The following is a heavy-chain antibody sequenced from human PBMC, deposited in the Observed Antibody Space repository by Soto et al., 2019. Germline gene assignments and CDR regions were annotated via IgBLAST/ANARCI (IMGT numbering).Heavy chain of an antibody. V-gene: IGHV3-23*01. Sequence: PGWSLRLSCAASGFPFSSYAMTWVRQAPGKGLEWVSAISGSGGSTYYADSVKGRFTISRDNSKNTLYLQMNSLRAEDTAVYYCAKDLHDILTGYYNPYYFDYWGQGTLVTVSS. CDR1: GFPFSSYA. J-gene: IGHJ4*02. CDR3: AKDLHDILTGYYNPYYFDY. CDR2: ISGSGGST. D-gene: IGHD3-9*01.